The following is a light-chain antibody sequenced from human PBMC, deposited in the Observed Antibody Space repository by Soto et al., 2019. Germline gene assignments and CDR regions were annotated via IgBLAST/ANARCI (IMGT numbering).Light chain of an antibody. CDR3: QPLIT. Sequence: EIVLTQSPATLSLSPGERATLSCRASQSVSSYLAWYQQKPGQAPRLLIYDASNRATGIPARFSGSGSGTDFTLTISSLEPEDFAVSFSQPLITFGGGNTVEIK. CDR1: QSVSSY. CDR2: DAS. V-gene: IGKV3-11*01. J-gene: IGKJ4*01.